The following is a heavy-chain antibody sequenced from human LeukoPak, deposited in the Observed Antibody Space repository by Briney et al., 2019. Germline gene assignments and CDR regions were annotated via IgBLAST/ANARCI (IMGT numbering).Heavy chain of an antibody. D-gene: IGHD3-22*01. Sequence: GESLKISCRGSGYSFISYWIGWVRQMPGKGLEWMGIIYPGDSDTRYSPSFQGQVTISADKSISTAYLQWSSLKASDTAMYYCARGAKYYYDSSGYYVDYWGQGTLVTVSS. V-gene: IGHV5-51*01. CDR1: GYSFISYW. CDR2: IYPGDSDT. J-gene: IGHJ4*02. CDR3: ARGAKYYYDSSGYYVDY.